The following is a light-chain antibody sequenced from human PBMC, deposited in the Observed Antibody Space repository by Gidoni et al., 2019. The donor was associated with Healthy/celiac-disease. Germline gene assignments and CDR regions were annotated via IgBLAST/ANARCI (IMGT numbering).Light chain of an antibody. CDR2: KAS. Sequence: DIQMTQSPATLSASVGDRVTITCRASQTITTWLAWYQQKPGEPPKLLIYKASSLESGVPPRFSGSGSGTEFTLTISSLQPDDFATYYCQQYNGYSMYSFGQGTKVEIK. J-gene: IGKJ2*01. CDR1: QTITTW. CDR3: QQYNGYSMYS. V-gene: IGKV1-5*03.